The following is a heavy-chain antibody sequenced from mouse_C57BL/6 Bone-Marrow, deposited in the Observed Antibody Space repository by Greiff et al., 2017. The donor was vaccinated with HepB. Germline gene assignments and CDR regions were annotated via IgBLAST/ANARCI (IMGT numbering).Heavy chain of an antibody. CDR2: IRSKSSNDAT. V-gene: IGHV10-3*01. CDR3: VRDAVEGAMDY. J-gene: IGHJ4*01. Sequence: QHPGKGLEWVARIRSKSSNDATYYADSVKDRFTISRDDSQSMLYLQMNNLKTEDTAMYYCVRDAVEGAMDYWGQGTSVTVSS. D-gene: IGHD6-1*01.